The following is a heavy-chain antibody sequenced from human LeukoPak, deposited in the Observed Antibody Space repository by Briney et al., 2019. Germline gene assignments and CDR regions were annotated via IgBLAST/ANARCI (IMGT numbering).Heavy chain of an antibody. V-gene: IGHV3-23*01. CDR3: GRDGRLIQLWFDP. D-gene: IGHD5-18*01. CDR1: GFTFSSYA. CDR2: ITGSGDST. Sequence: GGSLRLSCAASGFTFSSYAMSWVRQAPGKGLEWVSGITGSGDSTFYADSVEGRFTISRDNSKNTLYLQMNSLRADDTAVYYCGRDGRLIQLWFDPWGQGTLVTVSS. J-gene: IGHJ5*02.